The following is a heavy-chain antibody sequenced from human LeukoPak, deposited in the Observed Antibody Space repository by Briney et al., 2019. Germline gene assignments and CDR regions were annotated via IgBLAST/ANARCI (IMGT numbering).Heavy chain of an antibody. V-gene: IGHV1-69*02. CDR1: GGTFSSYT. Sequence: SVKVFCKASGGTFSSYTISWVRQAPGQGLEWMGRIIPILGIANYAQKFQGRVTITADKSTSTAYMELSSLRSEDTAVYYCARGPDYSNYLNWFDPWGQGTLVTVSS. D-gene: IGHD4-11*01. CDR3: ARGPDYSNYLNWFDP. CDR2: IIPILGIA. J-gene: IGHJ5*02.